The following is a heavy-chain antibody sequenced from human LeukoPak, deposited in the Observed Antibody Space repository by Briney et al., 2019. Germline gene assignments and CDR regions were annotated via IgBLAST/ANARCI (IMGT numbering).Heavy chain of an antibody. D-gene: IGHD3-22*01. V-gene: IGHV4-34*01. J-gene: IGHJ4*02. Sequence: SQTRSLTCAVDARSFSCYYCSWISQPPGKGLEWIGEIHHSGSTNYNPSLKIRVTISVDTPKNQFSLKLGSVTAADPAVYSGGGFYDSTGCDYWGQGTLVTVSS. CDR1: ARSFSCYY. CDR3: GGFYDSTGCDY. CDR2: IHHSGST.